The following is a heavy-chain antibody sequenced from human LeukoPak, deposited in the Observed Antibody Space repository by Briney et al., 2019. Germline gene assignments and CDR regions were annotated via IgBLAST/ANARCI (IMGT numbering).Heavy chain of an antibody. V-gene: IGHV3-30*04. CDR1: GFTFSSYA. CDR3: ARDRYGDYGDFDY. D-gene: IGHD4-17*01. J-gene: IGHJ4*02. CDR2: ISYDGSNK. Sequence: GGSLRLSCTASGFTFSSYAMHWVRQAPGKGLEWVAVISYDGSNKYYADSVKGRFTISRDNSKNTLYLQMNSLRAEDTAVYYCARDRYGDYGDFDYWGQGTLVTVSS.